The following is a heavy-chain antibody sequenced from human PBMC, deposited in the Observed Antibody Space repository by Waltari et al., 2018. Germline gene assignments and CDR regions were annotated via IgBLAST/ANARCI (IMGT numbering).Heavy chain of an antibody. Sequence: DVHLVESGGGLVEPGGSLRLSWVGSDFTGFPFSTYTMKWVRQVPGKGLQWLSSITTSGNYIYYADSVKGRFTVSRDNVKNAMYLQMNSLRGDDTGFYYCATDVPAMKWGQGTLVTVSP. CDR2: ITTSGNYI. CDR3: ATDVPAMK. V-gene: IGHV3-21*01. CDR1: DFTGFPFSTYT. J-gene: IGHJ4*02.